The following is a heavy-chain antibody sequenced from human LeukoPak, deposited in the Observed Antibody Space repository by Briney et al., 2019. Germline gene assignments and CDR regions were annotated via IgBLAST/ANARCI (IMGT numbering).Heavy chain of an antibody. CDR2: IYYSGST. J-gene: IGHJ6*02. CDR1: GGSISSYY. D-gene: IGHD2-2*01. CDR3: ARVLGHCSSTSCSDYYGMDV. V-gene: IGHV4-59*08. Sequence: SETLSLTCTVSGGSISSYYWSWIRQPPGKGLEWIGYIYYSGSTNYNPSLKSRVTISVDTSKNQFSLKLSSVTAADTAVYYCARVLGHCSSTSCSDYYGMDVWGQGTTVTVSS.